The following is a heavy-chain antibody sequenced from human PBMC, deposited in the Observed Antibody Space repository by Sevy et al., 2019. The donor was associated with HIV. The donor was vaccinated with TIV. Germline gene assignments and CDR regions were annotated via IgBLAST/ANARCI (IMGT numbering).Heavy chain of an antibody. CDR2: LSFGCGEI. Sequence: GGSLRLSCAASGFTFSKYSMSWVRQPPGKGLEWVSTLSFGCGEINYADSVKGRFTISRDNSKSSVYLQMNGLRAEDTAVYYCARAGGDCYSKNECWFVSWGQGTLVTVSS. J-gene: IGHJ5*01. V-gene: IGHV3-23*01. CDR1: GFTFSKYS. CDR3: ARAGGDCYSKNECWFVS. D-gene: IGHD2-21*01.